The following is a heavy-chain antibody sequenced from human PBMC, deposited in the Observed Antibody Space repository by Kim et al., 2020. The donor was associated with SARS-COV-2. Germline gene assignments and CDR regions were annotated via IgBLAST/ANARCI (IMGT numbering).Heavy chain of an antibody. CDR2: INHSGST. J-gene: IGHJ5*02. D-gene: IGHD2-15*01. CDR3: ARIEYSGWFDP. Sequence: SETLSLTCAVYGGSFSGYYWSWIRQPPGKGLEWIGEINHSGSTNYNPSLKSRVTISVGTSKNQFSLKLSSVTAADTAVYYCARIEYSGWFDPWGQGTLVTVSS. CDR1: GGSFSGYY. V-gene: IGHV4-34*01.